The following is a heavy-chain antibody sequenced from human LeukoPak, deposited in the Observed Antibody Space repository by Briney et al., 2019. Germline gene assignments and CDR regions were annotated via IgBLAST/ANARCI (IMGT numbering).Heavy chain of an antibody. CDR1: GGSISSYY. V-gene: IGHV4-59*01. CDR2: IYYSGST. D-gene: IGHD2-2*01. Sequence: SETLSLTCTVSGGSISSYYWSWIRQPPGKGLEWIGYIYYSGSTNYNPSLKSRVTISVDTSKNQFSLKLSSVTAADTAVYYCASPLVVPAASDAFDIWGQGTMVTVPS. J-gene: IGHJ3*02. CDR3: ASPLVVPAASDAFDI.